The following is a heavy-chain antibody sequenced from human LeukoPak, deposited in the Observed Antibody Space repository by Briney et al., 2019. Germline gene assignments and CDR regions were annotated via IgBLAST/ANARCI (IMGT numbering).Heavy chain of an antibody. V-gene: IGHV1-24*01. CDR3: ATIVVAHPAGFENWFDP. J-gene: IGHJ5*02. CDR2: FDPEDGET. Sequence: ASVKVSCKVSGYTLTELSMHWVRQATGKGGEWMGGFDPEDGETIYAQKFQGRVTLNEETSTDTAYIELSSLRSEGTAVSYFATIVVAHPAGFENWFDPWSQGTLVTVSS. D-gene: IGHD3-22*01. CDR1: GYTLTELS.